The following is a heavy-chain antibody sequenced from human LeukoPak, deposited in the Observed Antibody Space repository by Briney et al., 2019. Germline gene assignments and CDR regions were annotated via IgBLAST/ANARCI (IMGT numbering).Heavy chain of an antibody. Sequence: GGSLRLSCAASGFTFDDYAMHWVRQAPGKGLECVSGISWNSGSIGYADSVKGRFTISRDNAKNSLYLQMNSLRAEDTALYYCAKVQDCSSTSCYSTYYYGMDVWGQGTTVTVSS. J-gene: IGHJ6*02. CDR1: GFTFDDYA. CDR3: AKVQDCSSTSCYSTYYYGMDV. V-gene: IGHV3-9*01. CDR2: ISWNSGSI. D-gene: IGHD2-2*01.